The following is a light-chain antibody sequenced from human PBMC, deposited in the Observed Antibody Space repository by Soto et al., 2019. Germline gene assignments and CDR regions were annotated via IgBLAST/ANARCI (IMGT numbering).Light chain of an antibody. CDR2: EVT. V-gene: IGLV2-14*01. CDR3: SSFTTTNTGV. J-gene: IGLJ3*02. CDR1: SSDVASYNF. Sequence: QAASVSGSPGQSITMSCTGTSSDVASYNFVSWFQLHPGKAPKLMIYEVTNRPSGVSYRFSGSKSGNTASLTISGLQPEDEADYYCSSFTTTNTGVFGTGTKLTVL.